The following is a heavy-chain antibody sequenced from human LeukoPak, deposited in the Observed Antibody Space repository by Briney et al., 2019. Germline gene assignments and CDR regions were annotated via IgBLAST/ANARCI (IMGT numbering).Heavy chain of an antibody. CDR1: GFTFSSYA. Sequence: GGSLRLSCAASGFTFSSYAMSWVRQAPGKGLEWVSAVSGSGGSTYYADSVKGRFTISRDNSKNTLYLQMNSLRAEDTAVYYCAKEGGNGYYLIYFDCWGQGTLVTVSS. D-gene: IGHD3-3*01. CDR3: AKEGGNGYYLIYFDC. J-gene: IGHJ4*02. V-gene: IGHV3-23*01. CDR2: VSGSGGST.